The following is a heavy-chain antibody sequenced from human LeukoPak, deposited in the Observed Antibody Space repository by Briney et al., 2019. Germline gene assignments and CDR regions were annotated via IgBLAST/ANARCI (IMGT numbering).Heavy chain of an antibody. J-gene: IGHJ6*02. D-gene: IGHD5-12*01. Sequence: ASVKVSCKASGYTFTGYYMHWVRQAPGQGLEWMGWINPKSGGTNYAQKFQGRVTMTRDTSISTAYMELSRLRSDDTAVYYCARDYSGYENYYYYYGMDVWGQGTTVTVSS. CDR1: GYTFTGYY. CDR2: INPKSGGT. CDR3: ARDYSGYENYYYYYGMDV. V-gene: IGHV1-2*02.